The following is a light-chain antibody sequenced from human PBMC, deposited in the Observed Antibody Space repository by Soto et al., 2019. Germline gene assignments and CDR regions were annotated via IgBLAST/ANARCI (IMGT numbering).Light chain of an antibody. CDR3: QQRSNWPQT. J-gene: IGKJ2*01. CDR1: QSVSSY. Sequence: EIVLTQSPATLSLSPGERATLSCRASQSVSSYLAWYQQKPGQAPRLLIYDASNRATVIPARFSGSGSGTDFTLTISSLEPEDFAVYYWQQRSNWPQTFGQGTKLEIK. V-gene: IGKV3-11*01. CDR2: DAS.